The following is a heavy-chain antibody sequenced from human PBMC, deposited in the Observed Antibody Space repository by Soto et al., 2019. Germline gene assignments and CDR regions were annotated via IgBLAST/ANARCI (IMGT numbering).Heavy chain of an antibody. V-gene: IGHV3-23*01. Sequence: FRSYAMTWVRPAPGKGLEWVSTIRASGDTTFYADSVKGRITISRDNSKNTVYLQMNTLAAEDTAVYFCAKGGYTSYYDYWGQGILITVSS. CDR1: FRSYA. D-gene: IGHD5-18*01. J-gene: IGHJ4*02. CDR3: AKGGYTSYYDY. CDR2: IRASGDTT.